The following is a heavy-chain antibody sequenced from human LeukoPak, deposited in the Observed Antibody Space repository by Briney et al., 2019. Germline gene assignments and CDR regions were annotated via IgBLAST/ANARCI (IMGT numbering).Heavy chain of an antibody. Sequence: GGSLRLSCAASGFTFDDYAMHWVRQAPGKGLEWVSGISWNSGSIGYADSVKGRFTISRDNAKNSLYLQMNSLRAEDTALYYCAKARLLGYCSGGGCRSYWYFDLWGRGTLVTVSS. CDR2: ISWNSGSI. J-gene: IGHJ2*01. CDR1: GFTFDDYA. D-gene: IGHD2-15*01. V-gene: IGHV3-9*01. CDR3: AKARLLGYCSGGGCRSYWYFDL.